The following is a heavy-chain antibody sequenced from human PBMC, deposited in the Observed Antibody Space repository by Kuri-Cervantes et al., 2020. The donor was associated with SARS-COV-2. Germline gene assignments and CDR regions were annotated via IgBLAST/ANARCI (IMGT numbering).Heavy chain of an antibody. CDR2: IYYSGST. V-gene: IGHV4-59*11. J-gene: IGHJ3*02. CDR3: ATYGEAFDI. CDR1: GGSISSHY. Sequence: SETLSLTCTVSGGSISSHYWSWIRQPPGKGLEWIGYIYYSGSTNYNPSLKSRVTISVDTSNNQVSLRLSSVTAADTAVYYCATYGEAFDIWGQGTMVTVSS. D-gene: IGHD4-17*01.